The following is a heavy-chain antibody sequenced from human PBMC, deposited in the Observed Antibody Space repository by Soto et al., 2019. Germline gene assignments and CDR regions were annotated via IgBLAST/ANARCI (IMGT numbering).Heavy chain of an antibody. D-gene: IGHD1-26*01. CDR3: ARVTGMASDSYCRGCAASAI. V-gene: IGHV1-46*01. CDR1: VYGFSIEH. J-gene: IGHJ6*04. CDR2: INPSGGST. Sequence: RKRDVYGFSIEHSDRRSQAHGQGLERKGIINPSGGSTTYAQKFQGRVTMTRDTSTSTVYMELSRLRSEDTAVYYCARVTGMASDSYCRGCAASAIRGNRTTVLVSP.